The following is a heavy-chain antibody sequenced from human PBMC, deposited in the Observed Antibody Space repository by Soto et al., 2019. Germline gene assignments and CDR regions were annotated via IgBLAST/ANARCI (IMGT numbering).Heavy chain of an antibody. V-gene: IGHV3-21*01. D-gene: IGHD5-12*01. CDR1: GFTFSTYT. CDR3: ARDRDGYTWFDP. J-gene: IGHJ5*02. Sequence: GGSLRLSCAASGFTFSTYTMHWVRQAPGKGLEWVSSISSGSSYTHYADSVTGRFTISRDNAKNSLYLQLDGLRVEDTAVYFCARDRDGYTWFDPWGQGTLVTVSS. CDR2: ISSGSSYT.